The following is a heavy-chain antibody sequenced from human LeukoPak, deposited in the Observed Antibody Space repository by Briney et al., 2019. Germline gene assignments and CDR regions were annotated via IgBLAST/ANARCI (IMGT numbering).Heavy chain of an antibody. Sequence: GGSLRLSCAASGFTFRTYWMHWVRQVPGKGLVWVSRISSDGSSTIYADSVKGRFTISRDNANNTLYLQMNSPRGEDTAVYYCAREWALPGAYYMDVWGKGTTVTVSS. CDR3: AREWALPGAYYMDV. CDR2: ISSDGSST. CDR1: GFTFRTYW. V-gene: IGHV3-74*01. D-gene: IGHD1-26*01. J-gene: IGHJ6*03.